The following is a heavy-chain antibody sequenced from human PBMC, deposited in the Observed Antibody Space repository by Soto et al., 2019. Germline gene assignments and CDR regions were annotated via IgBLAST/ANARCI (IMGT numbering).Heavy chain of an antibody. CDR2: IYYSGST. J-gene: IGHJ4*02. D-gene: IGHD5-12*01. CDR3: ARSTRSGYNYFDF. V-gene: IGHV4-39*01. Sequence: PSETLSLTCTVSGDSISRNIYYWGWIRQPPGKGLEWIGDIYYSGSTYYNPSLKSRAAISVDTSKNQVSLKLSSVTAADTAVYYCARSTRSGYNYFDFWGQGRLVTAPQ. CDR1: GDSISRNIYY.